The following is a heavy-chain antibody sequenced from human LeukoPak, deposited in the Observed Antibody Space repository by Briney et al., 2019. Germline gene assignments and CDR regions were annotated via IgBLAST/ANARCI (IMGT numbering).Heavy chain of an antibody. Sequence: SETLSLTCAVYGGSFSGYYWSWIRQPPGKGLEWIGEINHSGSTNYNPSPKSRVTISVDTSKNQFSLKLSSVTAADTAVYYCARLFSGNYDFWSGYSHYFDYWGQGTLVTVSS. CDR2: INHSGST. J-gene: IGHJ4*02. CDR1: GGSFSGYY. CDR3: ARLFSGNYDFWSGYSHYFDY. V-gene: IGHV4-34*01. D-gene: IGHD3-3*01.